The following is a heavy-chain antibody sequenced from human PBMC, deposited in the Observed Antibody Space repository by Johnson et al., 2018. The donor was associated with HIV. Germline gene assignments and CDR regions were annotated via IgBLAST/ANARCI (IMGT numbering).Heavy chain of an antibody. V-gene: IGHV3-30-3*01. D-gene: IGHD2-2*01. CDR1: RFTFSSHA. J-gene: IGHJ3*02. CDR3: AKGDIVVVPAADYSSSSVDI. CDR2: ISSDGNNK. Sequence: QVQLVESGGGVVQPGRSLRLSCAASRFTFSSHAMHWVRQAPGKGLEWVAVISSDGNNKHYADSVKGRFSISRDNSKNTLYLQMNSLRVEDTAVYYCAKGDIVVVPAADYSSSSVDIWGQGTMVTVSS.